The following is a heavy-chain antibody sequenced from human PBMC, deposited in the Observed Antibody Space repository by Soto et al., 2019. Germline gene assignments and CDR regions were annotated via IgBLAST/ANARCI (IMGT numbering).Heavy chain of an antibody. Sequence: VESGGGVFQSGGSLRLSCAASGFTASNFWMHWDRQAPGKGLVWVARINGDGSSRTYADSVKGRLTISRDNAKNMVFLDMKSLRGEDTAFYYCARDFVWYLDAWGRGTLVTVSS. CDR1: GFTASNFW. V-gene: IGHV3-74*03. CDR3: ARDFVWYLDA. D-gene: IGHD3-3*01. CDR2: INGDGSSR. J-gene: IGHJ2*01.